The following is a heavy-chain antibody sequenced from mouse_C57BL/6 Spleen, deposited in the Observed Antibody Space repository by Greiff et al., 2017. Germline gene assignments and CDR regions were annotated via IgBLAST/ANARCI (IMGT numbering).Heavy chain of an antibody. CDR3: ARHYGSSRYYFDY. V-gene: IGHV1-82*01. J-gene: IGHJ2*01. Sequence: LVESGPELVKPGASVKISCKASGYAFSSSWMNWVKQRPGKGLEWIGRIYPGVGDTNYNGKFKGKATLTADKSSSTAYMQLSSLTSEDSAVYFCARHYGSSRYYFDYWGQGTTLTVSS. D-gene: IGHD1-1*01. CDR2: IYPGVGDT. CDR1: GYAFSSSW.